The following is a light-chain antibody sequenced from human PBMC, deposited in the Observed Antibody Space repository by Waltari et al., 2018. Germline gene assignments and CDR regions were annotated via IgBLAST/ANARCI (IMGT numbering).Light chain of an antibody. CDR2: ANN. Sequence: QSVLTQPPSVSGAPGRLVTIPCIGHTSNIGSTSDVPCSRQRPRTAPKLLIYANNYRPSGVPDRFSASKSGTSASLAITGLQAEDEADYYCQSYDSTLSGFWVFGGGTRLTV. CDR3: QSYDSTLSGFWV. V-gene: IGLV1-40*01. CDR1: TSNIGSTSD. J-gene: IGLJ3*02.